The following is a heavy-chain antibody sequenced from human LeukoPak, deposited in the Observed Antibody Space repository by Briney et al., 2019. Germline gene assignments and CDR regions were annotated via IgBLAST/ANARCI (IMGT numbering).Heavy chain of an antibody. D-gene: IGHD6-19*01. Sequence: PSETLSLTCTVSGGSISSSSYYWGWIRQPPGKGLEWIGSIYYSGSTYYNPSLKSRVTISVDTSKNQFSLKLSSVTAADTAVYYCARLSRGLVPDYWGQGTLVTVSS. CDR1: GGSISSSSYY. CDR3: ARLSRGLVPDY. J-gene: IGHJ4*02. CDR2: IYYSGST. V-gene: IGHV4-39*01.